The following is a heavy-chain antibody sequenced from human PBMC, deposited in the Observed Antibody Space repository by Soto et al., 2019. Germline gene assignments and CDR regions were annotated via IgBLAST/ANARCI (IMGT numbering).Heavy chain of an antibody. CDR3: ATIGDVTFHY. CDR1: GLAFSTYW. Sequence: EVQLVESGGGLVQPGGSLRLSCTTSGLAFSTYWMAWVRQAPGKGLEWVGNTKPDETETYYADSVEGRFTISRDNAKSSLYLQMNSLRVEDTAVYYCATIGDVTFHYWGQGTPVIVSS. V-gene: IGHV3-7*02. CDR2: TKPDETET. J-gene: IGHJ4*02. D-gene: IGHD4-4*01.